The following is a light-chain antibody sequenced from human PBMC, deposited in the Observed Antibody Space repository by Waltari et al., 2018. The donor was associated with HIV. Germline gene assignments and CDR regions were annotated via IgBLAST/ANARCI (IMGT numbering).Light chain of an antibody. V-gene: IGLV2-23*02. J-gene: IGLJ3*02. Sequence: QSALTQPASVSGSPGQSITISCTGTSSDVGGYNLVSWYQQHPGKAPKLILYEVTNRPSGVSNRFAASKSGNTASLTISGLQAEDEAHYHCCSYAGSSTLVFGGGTNVIVL. CDR1: SSDVGGYNL. CDR2: EVT. CDR3: CSYAGSSTLV.